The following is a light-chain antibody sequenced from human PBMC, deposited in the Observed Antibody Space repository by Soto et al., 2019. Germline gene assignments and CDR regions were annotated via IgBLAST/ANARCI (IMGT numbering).Light chain of an antibody. CDR3: AAWDDSLYGVI. V-gene: IGLV1-44*01. J-gene: IGLJ2*01. CDR2: SNN. Sequence: QSVLTQPPSASGTPGQRVTISCSGSSSNIGSNTVNWYQQLPGTAPKLLIYSNNQRPSGVPDRFSGSKSGTSASLAISGLQSEDEADYYCAAWDDSLYGVIFAGGTKLTVL. CDR1: SSNIGSNT.